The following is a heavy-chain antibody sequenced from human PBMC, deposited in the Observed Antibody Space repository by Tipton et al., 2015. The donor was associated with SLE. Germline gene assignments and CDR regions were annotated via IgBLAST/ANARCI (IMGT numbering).Heavy chain of an antibody. CDR2: IYYSGST. D-gene: IGHD3-22*01. CDR1: GGSISSSNYY. J-gene: IGHJ4*02. Sequence: TLSLTCTVSGGSISSSNYYWGWIRQPPGKGLEWVGSIYYSGSTYYNPSIKSRVTISVETSKNLFSLKLSSMTAADTAVYYCAMQYYYDSSGYPFDYWDQGTLVTVSS. V-gene: IGHV4-39*07. CDR3: AMQYYYDSSGYPFDY.